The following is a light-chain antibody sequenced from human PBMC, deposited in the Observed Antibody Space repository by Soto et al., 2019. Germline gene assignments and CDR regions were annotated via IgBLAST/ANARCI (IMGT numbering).Light chain of an antibody. V-gene: IGKV3-20*01. J-gene: IGKJ5*01. CDR2: GAS. CDR1: QSITTSY. Sequence: ESVLTQSPGTLSLSPGERATLSCRAGQSITTSYLAWYQQRFGQAPRLLIYGASSRATGIPDRFGGSGSGTDFTLTISRLEPEDFAVYYCQQYGSSITFGQGTRLEIK. CDR3: QQYGSSIT.